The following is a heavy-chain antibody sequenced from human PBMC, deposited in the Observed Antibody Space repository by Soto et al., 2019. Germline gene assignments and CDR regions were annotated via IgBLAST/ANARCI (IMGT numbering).Heavy chain of an antibody. CDR3: TTDDWNYEGPYYYYGMDV. D-gene: IGHD1-7*01. V-gene: IGHV3-15*07. J-gene: IGHJ6*02. Sequence: GGSLRLSCAASGFSFSNAGMNWVRQAPGKGLEWVGRIKSKTDGGTTDYAAPVKGRFTISRDDSKNTLYLQMNSLKTEDTAVYYCTTDDWNYEGPYYYYGMDVWGQGTTVTVSS. CDR1: GFSFSNAG. CDR2: IKSKTDGGTT.